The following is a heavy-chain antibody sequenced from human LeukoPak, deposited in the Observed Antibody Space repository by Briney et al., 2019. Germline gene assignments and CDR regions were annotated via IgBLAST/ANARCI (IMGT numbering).Heavy chain of an antibody. D-gene: IGHD1-26*01. J-gene: IGHJ4*02. CDR2: IYYSGST. Sequence: SETLSLTCTVSGGSISSYYWSWIRQPPGKGLEWIGYIYYSGSTNYNPSLKSRVTISVDTSKNQFSLKLNSVTAADTAVYYCARERVVGAIFDYWGQGTLVTVSS. CDR3: ARERVVGAIFDY. V-gene: IGHV4-59*01. CDR1: GGSISSYY.